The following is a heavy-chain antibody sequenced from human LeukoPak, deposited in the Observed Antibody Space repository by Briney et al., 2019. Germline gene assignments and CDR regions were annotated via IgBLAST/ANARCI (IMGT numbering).Heavy chain of an antibody. CDR3: ARAYGLLVGELVPDYYYGMDV. Sequence: GGSLRLSCAVSGFTFRSYTMNWVRQAPGKGLEWVSSISSSSSYIYYADSVKGRFTISRDNAKNSLYLQMNSLRAEDTAVYYCARAYGLLVGELVPDYYYGMDVWGQGTTVTVSS. CDR1: GFTFRSYT. CDR2: ISSSSSYI. V-gene: IGHV3-21*01. J-gene: IGHJ6*02. D-gene: IGHD6-13*01.